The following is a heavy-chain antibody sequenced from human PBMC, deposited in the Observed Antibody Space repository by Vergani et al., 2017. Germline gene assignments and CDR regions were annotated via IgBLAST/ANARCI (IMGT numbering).Heavy chain of an antibody. CDR1: GFTFSSHA. CDR2: IKKTGDST. CDR3: GRGSDNYN. J-gene: IGHJ4*02. Sequence: EVQLLQSEGAVVQPGGSLRLSCVASGFTFSSHAMSWVRQGHGQGLEWVSSIKKTGDSTHYAASVKGRFTISRDNSKNTLYLQMNSLRVEDTAVYYCGRGSDNYNWGQGTLVTVSS. V-gene: IGHV3-23*01. D-gene: IGHD5-24*01.